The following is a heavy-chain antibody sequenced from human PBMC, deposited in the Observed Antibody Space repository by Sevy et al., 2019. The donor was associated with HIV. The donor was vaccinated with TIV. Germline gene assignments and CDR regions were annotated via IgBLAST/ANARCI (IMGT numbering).Heavy chain of an antibody. CDR3: AREGGTKPHDY. D-gene: IGHD2-8*01. V-gene: IGHV3-23*01. CDR1: GFTFSKYS. CDR2: LSFGCGEI. Sequence: GESLRLSCAASGFTFSKYSMSWVRQPPGKGLEWVSTLSFGCGEINYADSVKGRFTISRDNSKSSVYLQMNNLRPEDTAVYYCAREGGTKPHDYWGQGTLVTVSS. J-gene: IGHJ4*02.